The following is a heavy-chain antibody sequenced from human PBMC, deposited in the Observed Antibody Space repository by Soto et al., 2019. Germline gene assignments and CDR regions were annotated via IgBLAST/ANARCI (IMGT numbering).Heavy chain of an antibody. V-gene: IGHV1-8*01. CDR1: GYTFTSYD. CDR3: ARGGARTIFGVVIIPDNWFDP. Sequence: GASVKVSCKASGYTFTSYDINWVRQATGQGLELMGWMNPNSGNTGYAQKFQGRVTMTRNTSISTAYMELSSLRSEDTAVYYCARGGARTIFGVVIIPDNWFDPWGQGTLVTVYS. CDR2: MNPNSGNT. J-gene: IGHJ5*02. D-gene: IGHD3-3*01.